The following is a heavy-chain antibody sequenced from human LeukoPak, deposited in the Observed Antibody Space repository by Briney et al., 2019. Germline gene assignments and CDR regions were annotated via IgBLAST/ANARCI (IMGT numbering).Heavy chain of an antibody. J-gene: IGHJ6*03. CDR2: INPNSGGT. Sequence: ASVKVSCKASGGTFSNYAISWVRQAPGQGLEWMGWINPNSGGTNYAQKFQGRVTMTRDASISTAYMELSRLRSDDTAVYYCARGTWIQEQTPHYYYYYYMDVWGKGTTVTVSS. D-gene: IGHD5-18*01. CDR1: GGTFSNYA. V-gene: IGHV1-2*02. CDR3: ARGTWIQEQTPHYYYYYYMDV.